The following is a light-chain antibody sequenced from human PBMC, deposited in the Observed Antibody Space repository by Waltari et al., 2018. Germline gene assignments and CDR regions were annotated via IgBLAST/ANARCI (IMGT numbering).Light chain of an antibody. CDR2: ANS. V-gene: IGLV2-23*01. CDR3: CSYAGSSTVK. J-gene: IGLJ2*01. Sequence: QSALTQPASVSGSPGQSITISCTGTSSDVGSFKLVSWYQQHPGKAPRLMISANSNRPAGFANRFSGSKYGKTDSLTISGIQAEDEAAYYCCSYAGSSTVKFGEGTYLTVL. CDR1: SSDVGSFKL.